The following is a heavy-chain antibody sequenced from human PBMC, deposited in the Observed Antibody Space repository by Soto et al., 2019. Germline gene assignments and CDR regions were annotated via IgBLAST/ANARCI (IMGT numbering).Heavy chain of an antibody. D-gene: IGHD6-13*01. J-gene: IGHJ4*02. CDR2: TNHSGST. Sequence: SETLSLTCAVYGGSFSGYYWSWIRQPPEKGLEWIGDTNHSGSTNYNPSLKSRVAMSVDKSKNEFTLQLTSVTAADTAVYYCASSYGNAWYTYWGQGIQVTVSS. CDR3: ASSYGNAWYTY. CDR1: GGSFSGYY. V-gene: IGHV4-34*10.